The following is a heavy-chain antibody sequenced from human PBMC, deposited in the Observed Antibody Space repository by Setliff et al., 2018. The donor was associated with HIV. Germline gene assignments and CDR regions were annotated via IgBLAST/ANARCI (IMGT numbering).Heavy chain of an antibody. D-gene: IGHD2-15*01. Sequence: SETLSLTCTVSNASISSGGFYWSWVRQHPGKGLEWIGYIYYTGSTYYNPSLKSRVSISVDTSKNQFSLKLTSVTAADTAVYYCVKAVAAPSWFDPWGQGTLVTVSA. CDR2: IYYTGST. CDR3: VKAVAAPSWFDP. CDR1: NASISSGGFY. V-gene: IGHV4-31*03. J-gene: IGHJ5*02.